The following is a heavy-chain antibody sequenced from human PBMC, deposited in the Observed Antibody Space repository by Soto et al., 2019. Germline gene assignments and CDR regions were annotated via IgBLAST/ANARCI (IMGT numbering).Heavy chain of an antibody. J-gene: IGHJ3*02. V-gene: IGHV3-23*01. Sequence: PGGSLRLSCAASGFTFSSYAMSWVRQAPGKGLEWVSAISGSGGSTYYADSVKGRFTISRDNSKNTLYLQMNSLRAEDTAVYYCAKDQNYYDFWSGYLTNDAFDIWGQGTMVTVSS. D-gene: IGHD3-3*01. CDR2: ISGSGGST. CDR1: GFTFSSYA. CDR3: AKDQNYYDFWSGYLTNDAFDI.